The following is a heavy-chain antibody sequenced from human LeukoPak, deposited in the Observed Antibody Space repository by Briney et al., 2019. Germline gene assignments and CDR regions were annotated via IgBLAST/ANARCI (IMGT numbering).Heavy chain of an antibody. CDR3: ARDSPNDYSNYDY. V-gene: IGHV1-2*02. CDR1: GYTFTGYH. J-gene: IGHJ4*02. CDR2: INPNSGGT. Sequence: ASVKVSCKASGYTFTGYHMHWVRQAPGQGLEWMGWINPNSGGTNYAQKFQGRVTMTRDTSISTAYMELSRLRSDDTAVYYCARDSPNDYSNYDYWGQGTLVTVSS. D-gene: IGHD4-11*01.